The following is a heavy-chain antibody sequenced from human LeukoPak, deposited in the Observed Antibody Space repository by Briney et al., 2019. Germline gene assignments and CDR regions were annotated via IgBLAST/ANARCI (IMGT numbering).Heavy chain of an antibody. CDR3: RLVRGLYYYYYGMDV. CDR2: INHSGST. D-gene: IGHD6-19*01. J-gene: IGHJ6*02. CDR1: GGSFSGYY. Sequence: PSETLSLTCAVYGGSFSGYYWSWIRQPPGKGMEWIGEINHSGSTNYNPSLKSRVTISVDTSKNQFSLKLSSVTAADTAVYYYRLVRGLYYYYYGMDVWGQGTTVTVSS. V-gene: IGHV4-34*01.